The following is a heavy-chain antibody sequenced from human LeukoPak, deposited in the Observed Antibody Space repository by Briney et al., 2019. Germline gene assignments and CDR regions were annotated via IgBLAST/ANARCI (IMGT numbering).Heavy chain of an antibody. J-gene: IGHJ6*03. CDR2: IKQDGSEK. CDR1: GFTFSSYW. CDR3: ARKGGTTTYGYYYYYMDV. Sequence: GGSLRLSCAASGFTFSSYWMSWVRQAPGKGLEWVANIKQDGSEKYYVDSVKGRFTISRDNAKNSLYLQMNSLRAEDTAVYYCARKGGTTTYGYYYYYMDVWGKGTTVTVSS. V-gene: IGHV3-7*01. D-gene: IGHD1-26*01.